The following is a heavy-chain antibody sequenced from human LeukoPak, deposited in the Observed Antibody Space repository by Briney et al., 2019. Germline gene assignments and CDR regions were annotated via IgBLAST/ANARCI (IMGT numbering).Heavy chain of an antibody. V-gene: IGHV4-31*03. J-gene: IGHJ4*02. CDR1: GGSISSVGYY. CDR3: ARDGAGFDGSGSYFDY. Sequence: NPSETLSLTCTVSGGSISSVGYYWSWIRQHPGKGLEWVGFFYYSGITDYNPSLKSRLTISVDTSKNQFFLKLSSVTAADTAVYYCARDGAGFDGSGSYFDYWGQGTLVTVSS. D-gene: IGHD3-10*01. CDR2: FYYSGIT.